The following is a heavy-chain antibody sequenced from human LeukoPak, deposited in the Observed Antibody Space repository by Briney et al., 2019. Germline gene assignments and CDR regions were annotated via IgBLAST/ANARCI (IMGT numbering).Heavy chain of an antibody. V-gene: IGHV3-21*01. CDR3: ARATSSGWSSFAADY. D-gene: IGHD6-19*01. Sequence: PGGSLRLSCAASGFTFSNYNMNWVRQAPGKGLEWVSSISSSSSYIYYADSVKGRFTISRDNAKNSLYLQMNSLRAEDTAVYYCARATSSGWSSFAADYWGQGTLVTVSS. CDR2: ISSSSSYI. J-gene: IGHJ4*02. CDR1: GFTFSNYN.